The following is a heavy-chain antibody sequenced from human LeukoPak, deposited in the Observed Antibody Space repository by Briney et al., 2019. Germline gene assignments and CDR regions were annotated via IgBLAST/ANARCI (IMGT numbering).Heavy chain of an antibody. V-gene: IGHV4-59*08. CDR1: GGSISNYY. CDR3: ATAPYEYIWGTYRTNWFDP. Sequence: SETLSLTCTVSGGSISNYYWSWIRQPPGKGLEWIGYLFYSGTTNYNPSLKSRVTMSVDTSKNQFSLKLNSMTAADTAVYYCATAPYEYIWGTYRTNWFDPWGQGTLVTVSS. CDR2: LFYSGTT. J-gene: IGHJ5*02. D-gene: IGHD3-16*02.